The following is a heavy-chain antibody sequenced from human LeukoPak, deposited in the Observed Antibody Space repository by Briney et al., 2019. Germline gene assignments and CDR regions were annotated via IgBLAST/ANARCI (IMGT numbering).Heavy chain of an antibody. CDR2: ISYDGSNK. CDR3: ARADSSGFISLDY. J-gene: IGHJ4*02. CDR1: GFTFSSYG. Sequence: GGSLRLSCAASGFTFSSYGMHWVRQAPGKGLEWVAVISYDGSNKYYADSVKGRFTISRDNSKNTLYLQMNSLRAEDTAVYYCARADSSGFISLDYWGQGTLVTVSS. V-gene: IGHV3-30*03. D-gene: IGHD3-22*01.